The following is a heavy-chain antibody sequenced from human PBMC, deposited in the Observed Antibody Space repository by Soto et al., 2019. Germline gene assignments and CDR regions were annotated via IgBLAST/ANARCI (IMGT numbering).Heavy chain of an antibody. V-gene: IGHV1-8*01. Sequence: QVQLVQSGAEVKKPGASVKVSCKASGYTFTSYDINWVRQATGQGLAWMGWMNPNSGNTGYAQKFQGRVTMTTNTSISTAYMELSSLRSEDTAVYYCARDLASSKRFDTWGQGTLVTVSS. CDR1: GYTFTSYD. J-gene: IGHJ5*02. CDR3: ARDLASSKRFDT. CDR2: MNPNSGNT. D-gene: IGHD3-16*02.